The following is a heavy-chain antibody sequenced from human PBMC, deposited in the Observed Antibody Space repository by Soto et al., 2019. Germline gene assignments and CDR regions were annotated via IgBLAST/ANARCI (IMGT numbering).Heavy chain of an antibody. CDR2: ISYDGSNK. V-gene: IGHV3-30*18. J-gene: IGHJ4*02. CDR3: AKDEAAMRRVRGVVDY. D-gene: IGHD3-10*01. Sequence: GGSLRLSCAASGFTFSSYGMHWVRQAPGKGLEWVAVISYDGSNKYYADSVKGRFTISRDNSKNTLYLQMNSLRAEDTAVYCCAKDEAAMRRVRGVVDYWGQGXLVTVYS. CDR1: GFTFSSYG.